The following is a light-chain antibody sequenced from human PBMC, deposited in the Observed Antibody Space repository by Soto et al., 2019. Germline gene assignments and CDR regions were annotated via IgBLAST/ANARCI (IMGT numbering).Light chain of an antibody. J-gene: IGKJ1*01. CDR3: QQYNNLLWT. CDR2: GAS. Sequence: ETVLTQSPGTLSLSPGERAILSCRASQSVSSTYLAWYQQKPGQAPRLLIYGASSRETGILERFSGSGSGTDCTRTISRLEPEDVAVYYCQQYNNLLWTFGQGTKVDI. CDR1: QSVSSTY. V-gene: IGKV3-20*01.